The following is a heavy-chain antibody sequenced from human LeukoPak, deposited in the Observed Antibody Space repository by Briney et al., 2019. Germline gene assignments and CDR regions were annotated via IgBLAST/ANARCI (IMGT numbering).Heavy chain of an antibody. Sequence: GGSLRLSCEASGFTFSSYWMSWVRQAPGKGPEWVSAISGSGGDTYYADSVKGRFTISRDNSKNTLYLQMNSLRAEDTAVYYCAKKGATTGDFDYWGQGTLVTVSS. D-gene: IGHD1-26*01. CDR1: GFTFSSYW. J-gene: IGHJ4*02. CDR2: ISGSGGDT. CDR3: AKKGATTGDFDY. V-gene: IGHV3-23*01.